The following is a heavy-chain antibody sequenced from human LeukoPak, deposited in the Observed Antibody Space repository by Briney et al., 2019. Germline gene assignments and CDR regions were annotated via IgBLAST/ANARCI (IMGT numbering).Heavy chain of an antibody. V-gene: IGHV5-51*01. J-gene: IGHJ4*02. CDR2: IYPGDSDT. Sequence: GESLKISCKGSGYSFTSYWIGWVRQMPGKGLEWMGIIYPGDSDTRYSPSFQGQVTISADKSISTAYLQWSSLKASDTAMYYCARLRGIAARPPYYFDYWGQGTLVTVSS. D-gene: IGHD6-6*01. CDR3: ARLRGIAARPPYYFDY. CDR1: GYSFTSYW.